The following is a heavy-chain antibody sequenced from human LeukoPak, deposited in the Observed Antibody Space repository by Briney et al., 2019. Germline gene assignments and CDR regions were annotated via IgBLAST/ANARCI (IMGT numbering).Heavy chain of an antibody. J-gene: IGHJ4*02. D-gene: IGHD6-13*01. CDR3: TSERVAAGGGRYYFDR. Sequence: PGGSLRLSCAASGFTLTSSGMNWVRQAPGKGLEWVSSISISSSYIWYADSVRGRFNISRDNAKNSLYLQMNRLRTEDTAVYFCTSERVAAGGGRYYFDRWGQGTLVTVSS. CDR1: GFTLTSSG. CDR2: ISISSSYI. V-gene: IGHV3-21*01.